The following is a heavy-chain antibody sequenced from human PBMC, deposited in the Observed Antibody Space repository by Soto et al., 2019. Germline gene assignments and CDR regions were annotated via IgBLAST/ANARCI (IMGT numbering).Heavy chain of an antibody. J-gene: IGHJ2*01. CDR2: INAGNGNT. CDR1: GYTFTSYA. V-gene: IGHV1-3*01. D-gene: IGHD2-8*01. Sequence: ASVKVSCKASGYTFTSYAMHWVRQAPGQRLEWMGWINAGNGNTKYSQKFQGRVTITRDTSASTAYMELSSLRSEDTAVYYCARDSLHSVGYCTNGVCYTWWYFDLWGRGTLVTVSS. CDR3: ARDSLHSVGYCTNGVCYTWWYFDL.